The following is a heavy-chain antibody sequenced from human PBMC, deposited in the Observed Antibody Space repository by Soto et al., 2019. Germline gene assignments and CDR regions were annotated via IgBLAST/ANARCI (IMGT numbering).Heavy chain of an antibody. J-gene: IGHJ4*02. CDR2: IWYDGSNK. V-gene: IGHV3-33*01. CDR3: ARDKASYFDY. Sequence: GGSLRLSCAASGFTFSSYGMHWVRQAPGEGLEWVAVIWYDGSNKYYADSVKGRFTISRDNSKNTLYLQMNSLRAEDTAVYYCARDKASYFDYWGQGTLVTVSS. CDR1: GFTFSSYG.